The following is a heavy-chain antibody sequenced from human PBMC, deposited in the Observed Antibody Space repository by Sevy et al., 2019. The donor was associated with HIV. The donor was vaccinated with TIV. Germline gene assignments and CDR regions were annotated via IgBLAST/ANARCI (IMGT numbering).Heavy chain of an antibody. CDR3: ATELEGDGNRGFFDH. V-gene: IGHV1-24*01. D-gene: IGHD1-26*01. CDR2: FDAEEGEI. CDR1: GYNLVELS. J-gene: IGHJ4*02. Sequence: ASVKVSCKFSGYNLVELSMHWLRQVPGKGLEWMGGFDAEEGEIVFAQKFQGRVTMTDDTSTDTTHMELRNLRPDDTAVYYCATELEGDGNRGFFDHWGQGTLVTVSS.